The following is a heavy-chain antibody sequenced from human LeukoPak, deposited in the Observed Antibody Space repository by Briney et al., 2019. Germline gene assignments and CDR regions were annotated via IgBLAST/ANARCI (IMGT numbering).Heavy chain of an antibody. D-gene: IGHD7-27*01. J-gene: IGHJ4*02. V-gene: IGHV4-59*01. CDR2: IYYSGST. CDR3: ARTSLNWGSHYFDY. CDR1: GGSISSYY. Sequence: SETLSLTCTVSGGSISSYYWSWIRQPPGKGLEWIGYIYYSGSTNYNPSLKSRVTISVDTSKNQFSLKLSSVTAADTAVYYCARTSLNWGSHYFDYWGQGTLVTVSS.